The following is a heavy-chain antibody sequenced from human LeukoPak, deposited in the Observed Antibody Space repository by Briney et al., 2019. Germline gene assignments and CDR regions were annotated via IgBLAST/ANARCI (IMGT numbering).Heavy chain of an antibody. CDR1: GFTVRSNY. D-gene: IGHD3-10*01. V-gene: IGHV3-66*01. CDR3: ARDAERIRATDGFDI. CDR2: IFSAGNT. Sequence: GGSLRLSCAASGFTVRSNYMSWVRQAPGKGLEWVSIIFSAGNTYYADSVKGRFTISRDNSKNTLYLQMNNLRAEDTAVYYCARDAERIRATDGFDIWGQGTMVTVSS. J-gene: IGHJ3*02.